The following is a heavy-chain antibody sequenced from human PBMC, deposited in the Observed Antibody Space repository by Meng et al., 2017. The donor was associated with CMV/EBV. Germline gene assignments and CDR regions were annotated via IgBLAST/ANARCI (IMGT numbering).Heavy chain of an antibody. Sequence: GESLKISCAASGFPFSPYTIHWVRQAPGKGLEWVALISSDGSNKDYADSVKGRFTISRDNSKNTLSLQMSSLRTEDTAVYYCARGGGFCSVAGCYGIDYWGQGTVVTVSS. V-gene: IGHV3-30-3*01. D-gene: IGHD2-2*01. CDR3: ARGGGFCSVAGCYGIDY. J-gene: IGHJ4*02. CDR1: GFPFSPYT. CDR2: ISSDGSNK.